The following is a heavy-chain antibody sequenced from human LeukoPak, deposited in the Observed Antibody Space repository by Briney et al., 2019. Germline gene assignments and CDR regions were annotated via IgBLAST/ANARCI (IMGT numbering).Heavy chain of an antibody. J-gene: IGHJ4*02. CDR1: GYTFTRYY. V-gene: IGHV1-46*01. Sequence: GASVKVSCKGSGYTFTRYYMHGVRQAPGQGGEGMGIINPSGGSTSYAQKFQGRVTMTRDTSTSTVYMELSSLRSEDTAVYYCARSPFDYWGQGTLVTVSS. CDR3: ARSPFDY. CDR2: INPSGGST.